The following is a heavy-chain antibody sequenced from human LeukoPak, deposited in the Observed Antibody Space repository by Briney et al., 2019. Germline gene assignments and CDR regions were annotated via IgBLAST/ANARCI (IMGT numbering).Heavy chain of an antibody. Sequence: GESLQISCKGSGYSFTSYWIGWVRQMPGEGLEWMGIIYPGDSDTRYSPSFQGQVTISADKSISTAYLQWSSLKASDTAMYYCARQCADTPYGMDVWGQGTTVTVSS. CDR3: ARQCADTPYGMDV. CDR2: IYPGDSDT. V-gene: IGHV5-51*01. D-gene: IGHD5-18*01. J-gene: IGHJ6*02. CDR1: GYSFTSYW.